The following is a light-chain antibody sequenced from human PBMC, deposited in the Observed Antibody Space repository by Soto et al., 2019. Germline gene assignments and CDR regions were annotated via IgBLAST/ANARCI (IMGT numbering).Light chain of an antibody. CDR2: GAA. CDR1: QSVGSRY. Sequence: EIVLTQSPATLSLSPGERATLSCRASQSVGSRYLAWYQQKPGQAPRLLIYGAASRAIGIPDRFSGSGSGTDFTLTISRLEPEDFAVYSCQQYGTSSWTFGQGTKVEIK. J-gene: IGKJ1*01. V-gene: IGKV3-20*01. CDR3: QQYGTSSWT.